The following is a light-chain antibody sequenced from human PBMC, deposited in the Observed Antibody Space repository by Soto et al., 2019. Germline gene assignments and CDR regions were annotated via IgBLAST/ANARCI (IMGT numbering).Light chain of an antibody. V-gene: IGKV1-33*01. J-gene: IGKJ2*01. CDR1: QDISNY. CDR2: DAS. Sequence: DLQMTQSPSSLSASVGDRVTITCHASQDISNYLNWYQQKPGKAPKLLIYDASNLEIGVPSRFSGSGSGTDFTFTISSLQPEDIATYYCQQYDNLPPYTFGQGTKLEIK. CDR3: QQYDNLPPYT.